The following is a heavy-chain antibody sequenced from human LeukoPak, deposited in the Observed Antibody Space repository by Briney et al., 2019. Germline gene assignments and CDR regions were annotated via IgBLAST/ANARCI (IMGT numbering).Heavy chain of an antibody. CDR3: ARAGHEDAFDI. Sequence: GGSLRLSCAASEFTLSNYWIHWVRQAPGKGLVWVSTIDTYGIIAYYGDSVKGRFTISRDNAKNALYLQMNSLRAEDTAVYYCARAGHEDAFDIWGQGTMVTVSS. J-gene: IGHJ3*02. CDR1: EFTLSNYW. V-gene: IGHV3-74*01. CDR2: IDTYGIIA.